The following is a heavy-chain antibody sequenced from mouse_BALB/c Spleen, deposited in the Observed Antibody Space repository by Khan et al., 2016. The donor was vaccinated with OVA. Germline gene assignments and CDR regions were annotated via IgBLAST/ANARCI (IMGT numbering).Heavy chain of an antibody. CDR2: INPNNGGT. CDR3: TRGGYGSPFAY. Sequence: VQLVESGAELVKPGASVKLSCKASGYTFTSFYMYWVKQRPGQGLEWIGEINPNNGGTNVNEKFKSKATLTVDKSSSTAYMELSSLTSEDSAVYYCTRGGYGSPFAYWGQGTLVTVSA. J-gene: IGHJ3*01. D-gene: IGHD1-1*01. V-gene: IGHV1S81*02. CDR1: GYTFTSFY.